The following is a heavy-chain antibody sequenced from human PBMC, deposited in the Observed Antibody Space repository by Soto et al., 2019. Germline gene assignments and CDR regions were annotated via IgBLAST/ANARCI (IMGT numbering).Heavy chain of an antibody. CDR1: GFTVSSNY. J-gene: IGHJ3*01. CDR3: GRECGGDCSKAFDL. D-gene: IGHD2-21*01. CDR2: LYSGAGT. Sequence: VQLVESGGGLVQPGGSLRLSCAASGFTVSSNYMNWVRQAPGKGLEWLSVLYSGAGTYYADSVKDRFTISRDNSKNTLYLPLNSRRAEESAIYYCGRECGGDCSKAFDLWGQGTMVTVSP. V-gene: IGHV3-66*01.